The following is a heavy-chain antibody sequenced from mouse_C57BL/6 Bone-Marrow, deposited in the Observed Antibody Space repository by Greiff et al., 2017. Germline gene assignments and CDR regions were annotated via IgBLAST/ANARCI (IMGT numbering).Heavy chain of an antibody. CDR3: ALYGRDYAMDY. V-gene: IGHV1-64*01. CDR1: GYTFTSYW. D-gene: IGHD1-1*01. Sequence: QVQLQQPGAELVKPGASVKLSCKASGYTFTSYWMHWVKQRPGQGLEWIGMIHPNSGSTNYNEKFKSKATLTVDKSSSTAYMQLSSLTSEDSAVYYCALYGRDYAMDYWGQGTSVTVSS. J-gene: IGHJ4*01. CDR2: IHPNSGST.